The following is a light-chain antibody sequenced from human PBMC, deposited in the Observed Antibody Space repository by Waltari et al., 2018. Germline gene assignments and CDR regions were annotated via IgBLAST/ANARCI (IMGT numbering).Light chain of an antibody. CDR1: NIGSKG. Sequence: SYVLTQPPSVSVAPGQTARITCGGDNIGSKGVHWYQQKPGRAPVLVVYDDSDRPSGIPERFSGSNSGNTATLTISRVEAGDEADYIGQVWDLNSDHVFGSGTMLTVL. CDR2: DDS. CDR3: QVWDLNSDHV. V-gene: IGLV3-21*02. J-gene: IGLJ1*01.